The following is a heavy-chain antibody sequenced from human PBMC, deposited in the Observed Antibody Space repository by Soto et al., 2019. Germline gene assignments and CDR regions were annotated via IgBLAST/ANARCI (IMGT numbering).Heavy chain of an antibody. J-gene: IGHJ4*02. CDR2: FDPEDGET. CDR1: GYTLTELS. V-gene: IGHV1-24*01. Sequence: GASLKVSCKVSGYTLTELSMHWVRQAPGKGLEWMGGFDPEDGETIYAQKFQGRVTMTEDTSTDTAYMELSSLRSEDTAVYYCATADLPLGSYHHLMAPDGYWGQGTLVTVSS. CDR3: ATADLPLGSYHHLMAPDGY. D-gene: IGHD3-16*02.